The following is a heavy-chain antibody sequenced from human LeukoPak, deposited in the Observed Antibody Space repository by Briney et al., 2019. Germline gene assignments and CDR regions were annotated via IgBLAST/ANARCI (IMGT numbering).Heavy chain of an antibody. CDR2: IRSKANDHAT. D-gene: IGHD4-17*01. V-gene: IGHV3-73*01. CDR1: GFTFSGSA. J-gene: IGHJ4*02. Sequence: GGSLRLSCAGSGFTFSGSAMHWVRQSPGKGLEWVGRIRSKANDHATAYAASVRGRFTISRDDSEDTAYLQMNSLKTEDTAIYYCTRRLLTTVNDYWGQGTLVTVSS. CDR3: TRRLLTTVNDY.